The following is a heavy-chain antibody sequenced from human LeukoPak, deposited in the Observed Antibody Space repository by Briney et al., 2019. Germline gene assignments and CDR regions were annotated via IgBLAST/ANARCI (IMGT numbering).Heavy chain of an antibody. CDR1: GFTFDDYG. CDR2: ISGSGGST. D-gene: IGHD3-10*01. Sequence: GGSLRLSCAASGFTFDDYGMSWVRQAPGKGLEWVSAISGSGGSTYYADSVKGRFTISSDSAKNTLYLQLSSLRAEDTAVYYCARSGAGGAFDVWGQGTMVGVYS. V-gene: IGHV3-23*01. CDR3: ARSGAGGAFDV. J-gene: IGHJ3*01.